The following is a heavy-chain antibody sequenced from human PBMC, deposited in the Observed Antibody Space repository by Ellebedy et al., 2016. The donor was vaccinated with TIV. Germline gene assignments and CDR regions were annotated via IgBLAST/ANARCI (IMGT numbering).Heavy chain of an antibody. V-gene: IGHV5-51*01. CDR2: IYPDDSDA. CDR3: ARRGGSGWLLNV. J-gene: IGHJ4*02. D-gene: IGHD6-25*01. Sequence: GESLKISCKGSGYSFTNYWIGWVRQMPGKGLEWMGIIYPDDSDASYSPSFQGQVTISTDRSISTAYLQWRSLKASDTGIYYCARRGGSGWLLNVWGQGTLVTVSS. CDR1: GYSFTNYW.